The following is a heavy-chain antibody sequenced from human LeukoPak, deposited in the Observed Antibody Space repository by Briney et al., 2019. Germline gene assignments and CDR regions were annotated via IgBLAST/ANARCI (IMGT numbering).Heavy chain of an antibody. CDR3: ATPRASSSWPFDY. D-gene: IGHD6-13*01. V-gene: IGHV7-4-1*02. Sequence: ASVKVSCKVSGYTLTELSMHWVRQAPGKGLEWMGWINTNTGNPTYAQGFTGRFVFSLDTSVSTAYLQISSLKAEDTAVYYCATPRASSSWPFDYWGQGTLVTVSS. CDR2: INTNTGNP. J-gene: IGHJ4*02. CDR1: GYTLTELS.